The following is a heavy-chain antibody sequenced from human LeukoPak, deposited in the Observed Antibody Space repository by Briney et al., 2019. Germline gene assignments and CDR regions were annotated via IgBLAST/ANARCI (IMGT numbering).Heavy chain of an antibody. Sequence: GGSLRLSCAASGFIFSRNSMNWVRQAPGKGLEWVSVIYSGGSTYYADSVKGRFTISRDNSKNTLYLQMNSLRAEDTAVYYCASRPLYSSSSDYWGQGTLVTVSS. CDR3: ASRPLYSSSSDY. D-gene: IGHD6-6*01. J-gene: IGHJ4*02. CDR2: IYSGGST. V-gene: IGHV3-66*01. CDR1: GFIFSRNS.